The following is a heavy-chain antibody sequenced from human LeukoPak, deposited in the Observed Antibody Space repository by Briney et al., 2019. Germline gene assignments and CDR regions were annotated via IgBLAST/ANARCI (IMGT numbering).Heavy chain of an antibody. D-gene: IGHD3-10*01. V-gene: IGHV4-38-2*02. J-gene: IGHJ4*02. CDR1: SYSISGGYY. CDR3: ARDMMWFGELSQGSYYFDY. CDR2: IYHSGST. Sequence: SETLSLTCAVSSYSISGGYYWGWIRQPPGKGLEWIGSIYHSGSTYYNPSLKSRVTISVDTSKNQFSLKLSSVTAADTAVYYCARDMMWFGELSQGSYYFDYWGQGTLVTVSS.